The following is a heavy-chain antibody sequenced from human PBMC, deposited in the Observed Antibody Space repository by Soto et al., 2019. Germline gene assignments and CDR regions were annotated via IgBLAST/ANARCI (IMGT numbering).Heavy chain of an antibody. CDR2: IFDSGST. D-gene: IGHD2-15*01. J-gene: IGHJ6*02. V-gene: IGHV4-39*01. CDR3: ARHLTYCSAGSCYSDFHYYGMDV. Sequence: QLQLQESGPGLVKPSETLSLTCTVSGGSISSSSYYWGWIRQPPGKVLEWIGSIFDSGSTSYNPSLKSTVTISVDTSMNHFALKLSSVTAADTAVYYCARHLTYCSAGSCYSDFHYYGMDVWGQGTTVSVSS. CDR1: GGSISSSSYY.